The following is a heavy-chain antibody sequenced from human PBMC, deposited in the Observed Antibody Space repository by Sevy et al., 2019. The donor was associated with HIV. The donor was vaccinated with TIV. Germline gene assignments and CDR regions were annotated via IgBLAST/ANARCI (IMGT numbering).Heavy chain of an antibody. J-gene: IGHJ4*02. CDR2: IKEDGSEQ. Sequence: GGSLRLSCAASGLTFSSYWMSWVRQAPGKGLEWVANIKEDGSEQYYVDSVKGRFTVSRDNAKNSLYLQMNSLRAEDTAVYYCTKFYGTGSYVDYWGQGTLVTASS. D-gene: IGHD6-19*01. V-gene: IGHV3-7*01. CDR1: GLTFSSYW. CDR3: TKFYGTGSYVDY.